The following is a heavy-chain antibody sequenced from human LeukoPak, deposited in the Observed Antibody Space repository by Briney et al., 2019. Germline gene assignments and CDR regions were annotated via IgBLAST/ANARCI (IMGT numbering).Heavy chain of an antibody. CDR3: AKAMSWYYFDY. D-gene: IGHD2-8*02. J-gene: IGHJ4*02. V-gene: IGHV3-23*01. CDR2: IIGSGDST. Sequence: GGSLRLSCAASGFTFSSFAISSVRHPPGKGLELIAAIIGSGDSTNYAYSVKVPSTISRDTSNNTLYMQMKSLRAEDTDLSYCAKAMSWYYFDYWGQGTLVTVSS. CDR1: GFTFSSFA.